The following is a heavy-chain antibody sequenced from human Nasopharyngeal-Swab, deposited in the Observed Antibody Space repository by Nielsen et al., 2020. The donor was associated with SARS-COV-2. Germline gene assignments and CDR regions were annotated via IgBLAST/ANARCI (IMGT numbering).Heavy chain of an antibody. CDR2: IYHSGST. J-gene: IGHJ6*02. Sequence: SETLSLTCAVSGSSISSSNWWSWVRQPPGKGLERIGEIYHSGSTNYNPSLKSRVTISEDKSKNQFSLKLSSVTAADTAVYYCARDAPLGGMDVWGQGTTVTVSS. CDR1: GSSISSSNW. V-gene: IGHV4-4*02. CDR3: ARDAPLGGMDV. D-gene: IGHD3-16*01.